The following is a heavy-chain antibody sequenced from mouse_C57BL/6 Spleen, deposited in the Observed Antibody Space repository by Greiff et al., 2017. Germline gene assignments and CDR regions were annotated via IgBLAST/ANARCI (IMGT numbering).Heavy chain of an antibody. CDR2: INPNNGGT. J-gene: IGHJ2*01. CDR3: AREGDYYYGSSYPY. CDR1: GYTFTDYY. V-gene: IGHV1-26*01. D-gene: IGHD1-1*01. Sequence: EVQLQQSGPELVKPGASVKISCKASGYTFTDYYMNWVKQSHGKSLEWIGDINPNNGGTSYNQKFKGKATLTVDKSSSTAYMELRSLTSEDSAVYYCAREGDYYYGSSYPYWGQGTTLTVSS.